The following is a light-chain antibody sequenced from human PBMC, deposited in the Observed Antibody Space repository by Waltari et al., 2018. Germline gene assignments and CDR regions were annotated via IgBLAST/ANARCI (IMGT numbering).Light chain of an antibody. CDR3: QQRSSWPLT. J-gene: IGKJ4*01. Sequence: ELVLPQSPATLSFSPGERTTLSCRASQTVSSYLAWYQQKPGQAPRLLIYDASNRATGIPARFSGSGSGTDFTLTISSLEPEDFAVYYCQQRSSWPLTFGGGTKVEIK. CDR2: DAS. CDR1: QTVSSY. V-gene: IGKV3-11*01.